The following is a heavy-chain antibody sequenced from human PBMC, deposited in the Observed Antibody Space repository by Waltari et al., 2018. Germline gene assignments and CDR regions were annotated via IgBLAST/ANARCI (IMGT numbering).Heavy chain of an antibody. CDR3: ARGTRSFDP. CDR2: MNPNSGNT. J-gene: IGHJ5*02. V-gene: IGHV1-8*01. CDR1: GSPFSSHD. Sequence: QVQLVQSGAEVKTPGASVKVSCRASGSPFSSHDINWVRQATGQGLEWMGWMNPNSGNTGYAQKFQGRVTMTRNTSISTAYMELSSLRSEDTAVYYCARGTRSFDPWGQGTLVTVSS. D-gene: IGHD2-2*01.